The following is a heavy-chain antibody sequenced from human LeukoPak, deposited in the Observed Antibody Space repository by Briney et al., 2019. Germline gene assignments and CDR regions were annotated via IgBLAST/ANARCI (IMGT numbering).Heavy chain of an antibody. J-gene: IGHJ5*02. CDR2: INPSGGST. V-gene: IGHV1-46*01. D-gene: IGHD2-2*01. CDR1: GYTFTSYY. CDR3: ARADRGYCSSTSCSIRGNWFDP. Sequence: ASVKVSCKASGYTFTSYYMHWVRQAPGQGLEWMGIINPSGGSTSYAQKFQGRVTMTRDTSTSTVYMELSSLRSEDTAVYYCARADRGYCSSTSCSIRGNWFDPWGQGTLVTVSS.